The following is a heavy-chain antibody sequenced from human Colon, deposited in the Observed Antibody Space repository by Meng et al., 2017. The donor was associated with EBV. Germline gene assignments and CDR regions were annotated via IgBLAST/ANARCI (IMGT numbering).Heavy chain of an antibody. D-gene: IGHD3-3*02. V-gene: IGHV4-39*07. Sequence: QLHLAESGPALVKPSETLSLTCTISVGSITITSSYWGWVRQHPGKGLEWIGSIYYRGSTNYNPSLKSRISMSVDMSKNQFSLKVNSVTAADTAIYYCVISSHNWGQGTLVTVSS. CDR1: VGSITITSSY. J-gene: IGHJ4*02. CDR2: IYYRGST. CDR3: VISSHN.